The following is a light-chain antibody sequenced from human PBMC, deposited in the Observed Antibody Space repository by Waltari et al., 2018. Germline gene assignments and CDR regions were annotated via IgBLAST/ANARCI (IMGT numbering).Light chain of an antibody. V-gene: IGLV7-43*01. CDR2: TTS. Sequence: QTVVTQKPSLTVSPGGTVTLPCGSNTAAFPSEYYPSWFQQQPGQTPRALIYTTSNKHSWTPARFSGSLLGGKAALTLSGVQPEDEADYYCLLYFGGAQLVFGGGTKLTVL. CDR1: TAAFPSEYY. CDR3: LLYFGGAQLV. J-gene: IGLJ3*02.